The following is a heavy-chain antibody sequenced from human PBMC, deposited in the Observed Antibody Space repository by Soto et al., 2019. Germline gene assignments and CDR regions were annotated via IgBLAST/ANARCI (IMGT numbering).Heavy chain of an antibody. V-gene: IGHV4-39*07. J-gene: IGHJ4*02. CDR3: ARRGGGDYLFDS. D-gene: IGHD4-17*01. CDR1: GDSISTSNYY. CDR2: IFYSGGT. Sequence: ETLSLTCPVSGDSISTSNYYWGWIRQPPGEGLEWIGHIFYSGGTYYNPSLKSRVTISVDTSKKQFSLKLNSITAADTDVYFCARRGGGDYLFDSWGQGMLVNVSS.